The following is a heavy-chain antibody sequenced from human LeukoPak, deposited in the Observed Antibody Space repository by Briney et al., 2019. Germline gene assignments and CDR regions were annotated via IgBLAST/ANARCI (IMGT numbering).Heavy chain of an antibody. CDR3: ARAPAHYYDSSDHYYVGESYFDY. Sequence: GGSLRLSCSASGFTFSTCSMNWVRQAPGKGLEWVSSISSSSRYIYYADSVKGRFTISRDNAKNSLYLQMNSLRAEDTAVYYCARAPAHYYDSSDHYYVGESYFDYWGQGTLVTVSS. CDR2: ISSSSRYI. J-gene: IGHJ4*02. D-gene: IGHD3-22*01. V-gene: IGHV3-21*01. CDR1: GFTFSTCS.